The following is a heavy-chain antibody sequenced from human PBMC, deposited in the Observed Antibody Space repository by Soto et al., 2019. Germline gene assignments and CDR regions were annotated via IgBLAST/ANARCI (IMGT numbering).Heavy chain of an antibody. CDR3: ASTPRKFLEWLLFFDY. D-gene: IGHD3-3*01. CDR1: GFTFSDYY. Sequence: GGSLRLSCAASGFTFSDYYMSWIRQAPGKGLEWVSYISSSGSTIYYADSVKGRFTISRDNAKNSLYLQMNSLRAEDTAVYYCASTPRKFLEWLLFFDYWGQGTLVTVYS. J-gene: IGHJ4*02. V-gene: IGHV3-11*01. CDR2: ISSSGSTI.